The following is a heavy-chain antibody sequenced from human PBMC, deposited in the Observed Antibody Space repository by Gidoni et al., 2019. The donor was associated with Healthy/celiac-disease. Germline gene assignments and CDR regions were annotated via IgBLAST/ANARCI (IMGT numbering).Heavy chain of an antibody. V-gene: IGHV3-23*01. J-gene: IGHJ4*02. CDR2: IRGSGGST. CDR1: GFTFSSYA. Sequence: EVQLLESGGGLVQPGGSLRLSCAAYGFTFSSYAMSWVRQAPGKGLEWVSAIRGSGGSTYYADSVKGRFTISRDNSKNTLYLKMNSLRAEDTAVYYCAKGEYYDSSAPDYWGQGTLVTVSS. D-gene: IGHD3-22*01. CDR3: AKGEYYDSSAPDY.